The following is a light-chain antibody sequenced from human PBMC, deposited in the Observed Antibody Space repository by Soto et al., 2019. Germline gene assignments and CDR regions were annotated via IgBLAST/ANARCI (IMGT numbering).Light chain of an antibody. V-gene: IGKV3-15*01. CDR1: QSVSIH. Sequence: EIVMTQSPATVSVSPGERATLSCRASQSVSIHLAWYQQKPGQAPRLLIYDTSTRATGIPARFSGSGSGTEFTLTISSLQSEDFAVYYCQQYSNWPPITFGQGTRLE. CDR2: DTS. J-gene: IGKJ5*01. CDR3: QQYSNWPPIT.